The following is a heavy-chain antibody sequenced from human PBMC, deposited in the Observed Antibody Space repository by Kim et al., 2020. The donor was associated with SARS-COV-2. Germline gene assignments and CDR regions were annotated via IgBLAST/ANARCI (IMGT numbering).Heavy chain of an antibody. J-gene: IGHJ1*01. CDR3: AKDYGGNSGHFQH. Sequence: GGSLRLSCAASGFTFDDYAMHWVRQAPGKGLEWVSGISWNSGSIGYADSVKGRFTISRDNAKNSLYLQMNSLRAEDTALYYCAKDYGGNSGHFQHWGQGT. D-gene: IGHD4-17*01. CDR2: ISWNSGSI. V-gene: IGHV3-9*01. CDR1: GFTFDDYA.